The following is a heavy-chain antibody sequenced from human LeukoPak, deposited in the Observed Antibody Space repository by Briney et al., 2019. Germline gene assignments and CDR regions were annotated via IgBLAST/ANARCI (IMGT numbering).Heavy chain of an antibody. Sequence: GESLKISCNGAGYSFPSYWAGWVRQMPRKSLEWRGSIYPGDADTIYSPSFQRHVTISADKSISTTYLQWSSLKASDIAMYYCARHNYCNNRYHFDYWGQGILVTVSS. CDR2: IYPGDADT. CDR3: ARHNYCNNRYHFDY. CDR1: GYSFPSYW. J-gene: IGHJ4*02. D-gene: IGHD4-11*01. V-gene: IGHV5-51*01.